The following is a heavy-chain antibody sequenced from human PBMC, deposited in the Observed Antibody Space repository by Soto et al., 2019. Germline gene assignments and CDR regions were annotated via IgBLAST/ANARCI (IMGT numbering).Heavy chain of an antibody. CDR3: ARDLGYCRSGTCYREWFDP. D-gene: IGHD2-15*01. Sequence: QVQLVQSGAEVKKPGASVKVSCKASGYIFTTHGISWVRQAPGQGLEWMGWVSGDNGHTNYAQSLKGRVTLTTDTSTNTAYMELRSLRSDDTAVYYCARDLGYCRSGTCYREWFDPWGQGTLVTVSS. CDR1: GYIFTTHG. V-gene: IGHV1-18*01. J-gene: IGHJ5*02. CDR2: VSGDNGHT.